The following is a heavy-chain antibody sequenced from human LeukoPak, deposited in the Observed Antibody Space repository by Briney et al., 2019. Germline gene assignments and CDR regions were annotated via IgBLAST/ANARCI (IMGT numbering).Heavy chain of an antibody. CDR3: ARESRITIFGPRASNLDY. D-gene: IGHD3-9*01. Sequence: PSETLSLTCSVSGTSISTYYWSWIRQPPGKGLEWIGYIHNSGTTKYNPSLKSRVTISVDTSKNQFSLKLSSVTAADTAVYYCARESRITIFGPRASNLDYWGQGTLVTVSS. CDR1: GTSISTYY. CDR2: IHNSGTT. J-gene: IGHJ4*02. V-gene: IGHV4-59*12.